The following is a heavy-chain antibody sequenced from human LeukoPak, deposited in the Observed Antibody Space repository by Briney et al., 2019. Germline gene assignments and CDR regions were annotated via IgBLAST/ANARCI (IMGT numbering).Heavy chain of an antibody. Sequence: ASETLSLTCNVSGVSISTHYWSWIRQSPEKGLEWIGYIYHNGITNYNPSLKSRVTISVDTSKNQFSLKLSSVTAADTAVYYCASISMIVVVFFDYWGQGTLVTVSS. V-gene: IGHV4-59*11. D-gene: IGHD3-22*01. J-gene: IGHJ4*02. CDR1: GVSISTHY. CDR3: ASISMIVVVFFDY. CDR2: IYHNGIT.